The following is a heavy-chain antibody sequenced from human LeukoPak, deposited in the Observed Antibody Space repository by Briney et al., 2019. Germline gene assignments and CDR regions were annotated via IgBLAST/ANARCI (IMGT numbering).Heavy chain of an antibody. CDR3: ARSGVAGYSSSWSELI. Sequence: SETLSLTCTVSGGSISSYYWSWIRQPPGKGLEWIGNIYYSGSTNYNPFLKGRVTISVDTSNNQFSLKLTSVTAADTAVYCCARSGVAGYSSSWSELIWGQGTKVTVSS. J-gene: IGHJ3*02. V-gene: IGHV4-59*08. CDR2: IYYSGST. CDR1: GGSISSYY. D-gene: IGHD6-13*01.